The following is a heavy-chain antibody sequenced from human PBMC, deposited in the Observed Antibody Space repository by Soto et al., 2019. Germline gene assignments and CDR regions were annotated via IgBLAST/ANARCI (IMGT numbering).Heavy chain of an antibody. CDR1: GFTFDTYG. Sequence: GGSLRLSCVASGFTFDTYGIHWVRQAPGKGLQWVALTSYEGSNTYYADSVRGRFTISRDNSKNTLYLQMNTLRPEDTGLYYCARVTPGNNLYYFSGLDFWGQGTSVTVSS. CDR2: TSYEGSNT. V-gene: IGHV3-30-3*01. J-gene: IGHJ6*02. D-gene: IGHD1-1*01. CDR3: ARVTPGNNLYYFSGLDF.